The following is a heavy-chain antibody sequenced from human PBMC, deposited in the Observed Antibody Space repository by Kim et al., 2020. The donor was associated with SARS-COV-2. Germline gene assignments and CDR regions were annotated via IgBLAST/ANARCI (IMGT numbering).Heavy chain of an antibody. CDR3: ARDFYSQIDY. J-gene: IGHJ4*02. V-gene: IGHV1-69*04. D-gene: IGHD4-4*01. CDR2: IE. Sequence: IENYAQKFQGRVTITADKSKSTAYMELSSLRSEDTAVYYCARDFYSQIDYWGQGTLVTVSS.